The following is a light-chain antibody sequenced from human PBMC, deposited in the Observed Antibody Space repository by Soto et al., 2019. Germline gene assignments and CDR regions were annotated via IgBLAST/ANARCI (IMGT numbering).Light chain of an antibody. Sequence: IQMTQSPSTLSASVGDTVTITCRASQSISVSLAWYQQKPGKAPNLLIYDASTLQGGVPSRFSGSGSGTEFTLTVTSLQPEDFATYYCQQANSFPLTFGGGTKVDIK. CDR3: QQANSFPLT. V-gene: IGKV1-5*01. J-gene: IGKJ4*01. CDR2: DAS. CDR1: QSISVS.